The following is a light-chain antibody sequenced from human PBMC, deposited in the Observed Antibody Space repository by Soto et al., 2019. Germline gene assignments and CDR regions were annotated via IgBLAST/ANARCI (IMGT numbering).Light chain of an antibody. CDR3: HQYGSSSWT. J-gene: IGKJ1*01. Sequence: EIVLTQSPGTLSLSPGERATLSCRASQSVSSSFLAWYQPKPGQAPRLLIYGTSSRATAIPDRFSGSGSGTDFTLIISRLEPEDFAEDYCHQYGSSSWTFGQGTKVKIQ. V-gene: IGKV3-20*01. CDR1: QSVSSSF. CDR2: GTS.